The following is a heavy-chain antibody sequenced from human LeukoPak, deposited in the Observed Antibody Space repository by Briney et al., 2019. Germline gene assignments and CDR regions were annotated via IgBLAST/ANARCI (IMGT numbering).Heavy chain of an antibody. CDR2: IYYSGST. CDR3: ARRFTVLGAFDI. V-gene: IGHV4-39*01. Sequence: SETLSPTCTVSGGSLSSSSYYWGWLRQPPGKGLEWLGSIYYSGSTYYSSSLKSRVTISVDLSKNQFSLRLTSLTAADTAVYYCARRFTVLGAFDIWGQGTMVTVSS. D-gene: IGHD4-17*01. J-gene: IGHJ3*02. CDR1: GGSLSSSSYY.